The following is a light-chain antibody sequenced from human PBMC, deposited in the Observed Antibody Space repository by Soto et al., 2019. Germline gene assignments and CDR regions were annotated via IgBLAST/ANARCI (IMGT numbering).Light chain of an antibody. J-gene: IGKJ1*01. CDR1: QDFRTE. CDR3: LQHNAYPWA. CDR2: AAS. Sequence: DIQMTQSPSSLSASIGDRVTITCRASQDFRTELVWYQQKPGKAPNRLIYAASTLQSGVPSRFSGSGSGTQFTLTISSLQPEDFATYYCLQHNAYPWAFGPGTEVEV. V-gene: IGKV1-17*01.